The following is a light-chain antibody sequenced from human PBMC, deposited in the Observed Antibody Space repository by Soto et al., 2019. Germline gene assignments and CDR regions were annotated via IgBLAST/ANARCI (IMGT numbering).Light chain of an antibody. V-gene: IGLV1-44*01. Sequence: QLVLTQPPSASGTPGQRVTISCSGGSSNIGSNTVTWYQQLPGTAPKLVIYSNYDRPSGVPDRFSGSTSGTSASLVIRGLQSEDEADYYCAAWDDILNGYVFGGGTKVTVL. J-gene: IGLJ1*01. CDR3: AAWDDILNGYV. CDR1: SSNIGSNT. CDR2: SNY.